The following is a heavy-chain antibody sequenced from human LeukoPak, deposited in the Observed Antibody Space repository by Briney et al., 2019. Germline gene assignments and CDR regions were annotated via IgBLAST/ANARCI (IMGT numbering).Heavy chain of an antibody. Sequence: QPGGSLRLSCAASGFGFRTYAMTWVRQAPGKGLEWVSSISGSGATTYNADPLKGRFTISRDNSENTLYLQMNSLRAEDTAVYYCVKESTSSGYYYAPDYWGQGTLVTVS. CDR3: VKESTSSGYYYAPDY. D-gene: IGHD3-22*01. J-gene: IGHJ4*02. V-gene: IGHV3-23*01. CDR2: ISGSGATT. CDR1: GFGFRTYA.